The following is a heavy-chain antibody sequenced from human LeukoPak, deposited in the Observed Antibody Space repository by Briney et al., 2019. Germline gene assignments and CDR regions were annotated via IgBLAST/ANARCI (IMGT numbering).Heavy chain of an antibody. CDR2: FKIKADGGTT. D-gene: IGHD3-10*01. CDR3: ARSPNYKGYFDY. J-gene: IGHJ4*02. Sequence: GGSLRLSCAASVTFSNAWMNWVRQAPGKGLEWVGHFKIKADGGTTDYAAPVKDRFTISRDDSQNTLYLQMSSLRAEDTAVYYCARSPNYKGYFDYWGQGTLVTVSS. V-gene: IGHV3-15*01. CDR1: VTFSNAW.